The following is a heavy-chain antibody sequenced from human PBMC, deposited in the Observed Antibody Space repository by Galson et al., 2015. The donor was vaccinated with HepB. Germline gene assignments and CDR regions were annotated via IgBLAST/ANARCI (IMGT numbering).Heavy chain of an antibody. V-gene: IGHV1-3*01. CDR3: AREITISGVLVRFGN. Sequence: SVKVSCKASGYTFTKHAMHWVRQAPGQRLEWMGWVSAGNDDRKYSQKFQGRVTITRDTSARTAYVELSGLTSEDTAVYYCAREITISGVLVRFGNWGQGILVTVSS. CDR1: GYTFTKHA. CDR2: VSAGNDDR. D-gene: IGHD3-3*01. J-gene: IGHJ4*02.